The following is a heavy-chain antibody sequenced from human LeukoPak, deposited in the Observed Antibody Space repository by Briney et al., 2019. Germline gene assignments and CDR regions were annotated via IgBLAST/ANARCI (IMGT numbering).Heavy chain of an antibody. CDR3: ARGFTIFGVVNNWFDP. CDR1: GYTFTSYG. D-gene: IGHD3-3*01. J-gene: IGHJ5*02. CDR2: ISAYNGNT. V-gene: IGHV1-18*01. Sequence: ASVKVSCKASGYTFTSYGISWVRQAPGQGLEWVGWISAYNGNTNYAQDLQGRVTMTTDTSTSTAYMELRSLRSDDTAVYYCARGFTIFGVVNNWFDPWGQGTLVTVSS.